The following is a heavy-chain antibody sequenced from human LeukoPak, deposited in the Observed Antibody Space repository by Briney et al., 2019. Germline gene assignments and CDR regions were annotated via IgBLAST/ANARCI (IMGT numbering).Heavy chain of an antibody. V-gene: IGHV3-48*03. CDR1: GFPCINSE. CDR2: ISVSGASI. Sequence: GGSLRLSGAASGFPCINSEMNWVRQPPGKGLEWVSYISVSGASIYYADSVRGRFTISRDNAKNSLYLQMNSLTVEDTAIYYCAKDPNITWGQGTLVPVSS. CDR3: AKDPNIT. J-gene: IGHJ5*02. D-gene: IGHD2-15*01.